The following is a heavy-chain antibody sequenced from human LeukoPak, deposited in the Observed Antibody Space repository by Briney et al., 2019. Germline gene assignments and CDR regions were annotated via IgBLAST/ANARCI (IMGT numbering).Heavy chain of an antibody. CDR2: INPNRGGT. CDR1: GYSFNDYY. Sequence: GASVKVSCKASGYSFNDYYIHWARQAPGQGLGWMGWINPNRGGTSYAQKFQGRVTMARDTSITTAYMELSSLRSDDTAMYYCARPRGGRSLEFDYWGQGTLVTVSS. D-gene: IGHD2-15*01. CDR3: ARPRGGRSLEFDY. V-gene: IGHV1-2*02. J-gene: IGHJ4*02.